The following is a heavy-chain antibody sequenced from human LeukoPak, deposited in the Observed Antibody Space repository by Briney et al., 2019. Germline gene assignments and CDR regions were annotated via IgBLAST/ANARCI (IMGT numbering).Heavy chain of an antibody. Sequence: GGSLRLSCAASGFTSSNGWVHWVRQAPGKGLVWVSRFDTDGSKTTYADSVKGRFTISRDNAKNTLYLQMNSLRVEDTAVYYCARSRGGFYHYWGQGTLVTVSS. CDR2: FDTDGSKT. V-gene: IGHV3-74*01. CDR3: ARSRGGFYHY. CDR1: GFTSSNGW. J-gene: IGHJ4*02. D-gene: IGHD2/OR15-2a*01.